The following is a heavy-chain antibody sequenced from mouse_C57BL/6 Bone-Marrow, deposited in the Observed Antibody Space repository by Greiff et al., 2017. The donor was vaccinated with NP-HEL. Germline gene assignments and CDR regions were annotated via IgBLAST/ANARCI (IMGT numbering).Heavy chain of an antibody. CDR3: TRKSKTGWFAY. J-gene: IGHJ3*01. V-gene: IGHV1-15*01. CDR1: GYTFTDYE. D-gene: IGHD4-1*01. Sequence: VKLMESGAELVRPGASVTLSCKASGYTFTDYEMHWVKQTPVHGLEWIGAIDPETGGTAYNQKFKGKAILTADKSSSTAYMELRSLTSEDSAVYYCTRKSKTGWFAYWGQGTLVTVSA. CDR2: IDPETGGT.